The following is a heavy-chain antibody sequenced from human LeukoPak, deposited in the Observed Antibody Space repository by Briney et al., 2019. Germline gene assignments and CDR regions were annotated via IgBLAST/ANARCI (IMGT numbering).Heavy chain of an antibody. Sequence: SQTLSLTXTVSGGSIRSGSYYWSWIRQPAGKGLEWIGRIYTSGSTNYNPSLKSRVTISVDTSKNQFSLKLSSVTAADTAVYYCARVSFWSGYIDYWGQGTLVTVSS. D-gene: IGHD3-3*01. CDR1: GGSIRSGSYY. J-gene: IGHJ4*02. V-gene: IGHV4-61*02. CDR2: IYTSGST. CDR3: ARVSFWSGYIDY.